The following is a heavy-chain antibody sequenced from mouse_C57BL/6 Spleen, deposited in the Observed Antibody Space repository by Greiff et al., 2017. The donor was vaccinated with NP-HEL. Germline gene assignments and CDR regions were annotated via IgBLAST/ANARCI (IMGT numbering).Heavy chain of an antibody. J-gene: IGHJ3*01. CDR3: ARSTMVTTGFAY. Sequence: VKLMESGAELVKPGASVKISCKASGYAFSSYWMNWVKQRPGKGLEWIGQIYPGDGDTNYNGTFKGKATLTADKSSSTAYMQLSSLTSEDSAVYFCARSTMVTTGFAYWGQGTLVTVSA. D-gene: IGHD2-2*01. CDR2: IYPGDGDT. V-gene: IGHV1-80*01. CDR1: GYAFSSYW.